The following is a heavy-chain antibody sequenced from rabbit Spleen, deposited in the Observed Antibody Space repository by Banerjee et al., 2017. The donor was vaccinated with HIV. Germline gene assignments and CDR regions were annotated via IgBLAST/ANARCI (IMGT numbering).Heavy chain of an antibody. CDR3: ARQATGSDWTGLDL. D-gene: IGHD4-2*01. CDR2: IAGSSTGFT. J-gene: IGHJ3*01. Sequence: QEQLKETRGGLVQPGGSLTLSCKASGFSFSSSDYICWVRQAPGKGLEWISCIAGSSTGFTYSATWAKGRFTISKTSSTTVTLQMTSLTAADTAAYFCARQATGSDWTGLDLWGPGTLVTVS. V-gene: IGHV1S45*01. CDR1: GFSFSSSDY.